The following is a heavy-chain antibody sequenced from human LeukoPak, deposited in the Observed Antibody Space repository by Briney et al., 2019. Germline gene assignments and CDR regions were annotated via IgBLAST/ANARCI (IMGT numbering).Heavy chain of an antibody. D-gene: IGHD6-19*01. CDR3: ARDSSGWSTLDY. J-gene: IGHJ4*02. Sequence: GASVKVSCKASGYTFTGYYTHWVRQAPGQGLEWMGWINPNSGGTNYAQKFQGRVTMTRDTSISTAYMELSRLRSDDTAVYYCARDSSGWSTLDYWGQGTLVTVSS. V-gene: IGHV1-2*02. CDR2: INPNSGGT. CDR1: GYTFTGYY.